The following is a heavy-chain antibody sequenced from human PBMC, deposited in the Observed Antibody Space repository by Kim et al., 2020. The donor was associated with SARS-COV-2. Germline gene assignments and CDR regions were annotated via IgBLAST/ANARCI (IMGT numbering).Heavy chain of an antibody. J-gene: IGHJ4*01. Sequence: GGSLRLSCAASGFTFRTYWMHWVRQAPGKGLVWVSRTNGDGSTTNYADSVKGRLTIPRNNAKKTLYCQLTSLRAEDPAIYSFAGRNYDSGGIFYFDSWG. V-gene: IGHV3-74*01. CDR3: AGRNYDSGGIFYFDS. CDR2: TNGDGSTT. D-gene: IGHD3-22*01. CDR1: GFTFRTYW.